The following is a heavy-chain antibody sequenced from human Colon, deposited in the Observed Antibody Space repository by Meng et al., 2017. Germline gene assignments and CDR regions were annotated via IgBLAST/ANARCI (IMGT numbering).Heavy chain of an antibody. J-gene: IGHJ5*01. D-gene: IGHD3-10*01. V-gene: IGHV4-39*07. CDR3: ARVAPLLWFGELSPSWFDP. CDR1: GGSISSSSYY. Sequence: QLQLQESGPGLVKPSETLSLTCTVFGGSISSSSYYWGWIRQPPGKGLEWIGSIYYSGSTYYNPSLKSRVTISVDTSKNQFSLKLSSVTAADTAVYYCARVAPLLWFGELSPSWFDPWGQGTLVTVSS. CDR2: IYYSGST.